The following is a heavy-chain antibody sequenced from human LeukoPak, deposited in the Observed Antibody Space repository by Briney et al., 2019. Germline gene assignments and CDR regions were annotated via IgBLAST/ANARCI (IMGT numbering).Heavy chain of an antibody. Sequence: PSETLSLTCTVSGGSISSSSYYWGWIRQPPGKGLEWIGSIYYSGSTYYNPSLKSRVTISVDTSKNQFSLKLSSVTAADTAVYYCARHLIPVLRYFDPWGQGTLVTVSS. CDR3: ARHLIPVLRYFDP. V-gene: IGHV4-39*01. CDR2: IYYSGST. J-gene: IGHJ5*02. D-gene: IGHD3-9*01. CDR1: GGSISSSSYY.